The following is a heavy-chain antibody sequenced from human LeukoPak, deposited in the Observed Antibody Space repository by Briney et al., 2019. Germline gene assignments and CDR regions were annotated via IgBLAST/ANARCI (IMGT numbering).Heavy chain of an antibody. J-gene: IGHJ4*02. CDR2: INAGNGNT. CDR1: GYTFTSYA. CDR3: ARDQGGIDY. Sequence: GASVKVSCKASGYTFTSYAMHWVRQAPGQRLEWMGWINAGNGNTKYSQKFQGRVTMTRDTSTSTVYMELSSLRSEDTAVHYCARDQGGIDYWGQGTLVTVSS. D-gene: IGHD2-15*01. V-gene: IGHV1-3*01.